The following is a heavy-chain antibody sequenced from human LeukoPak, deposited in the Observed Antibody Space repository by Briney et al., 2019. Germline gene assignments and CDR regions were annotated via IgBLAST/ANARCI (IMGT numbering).Heavy chain of an antibody. Sequence: ASVKVSFKASGYTFSNVGINWVRQAPGQGLEWIAWISGNNDNPNYGQKFQGRFTLTTDSSTSTAYMELRNLRSDDTAVYYCARDGTSTDDYWGQGTLVTVSS. D-gene: IGHD2-2*01. J-gene: IGHJ4*02. CDR3: ARDGTSTDDY. V-gene: IGHV1-18*01. CDR1: GYTFSNVG. CDR2: ISGNNDNP.